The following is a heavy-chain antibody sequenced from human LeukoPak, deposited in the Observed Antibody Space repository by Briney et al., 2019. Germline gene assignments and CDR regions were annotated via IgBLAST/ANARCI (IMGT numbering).Heavy chain of an antibody. CDR2: INHSGST. V-gene: IGHV4-34*01. Sequence: SETLSLTCAVSGGSISSGGYSWSWIRQPPGKGLEWIGEINHSGSTNYNPSLKSRVTISVDTSKNQFSLKLSSVTAADTAVYYCARVGTDGSGSYYNGEGEFDYWGQGTLVTVSS. J-gene: IGHJ4*02. CDR3: ARVGTDGSGSYYNGEGEFDY. D-gene: IGHD3-10*01. CDR1: GGSISSGGYS.